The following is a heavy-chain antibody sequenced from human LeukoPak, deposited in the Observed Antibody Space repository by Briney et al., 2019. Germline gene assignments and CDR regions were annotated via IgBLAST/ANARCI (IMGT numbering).Heavy chain of an antibody. CDR3: AKDPEFDWSIDY. D-gene: IGHD3-9*01. Sequence: GGSLRLSCAASGFTFSSYGMHWVRQAPGKGLEWVAVISYDGSNKYYADSVKGRFTISRDNSKNTLYLQMNSLRAEDTAVYYCAKDPEFDWSIDYWGQGTLVTVSS. J-gene: IGHJ4*02. CDR1: GFTFSSYG. V-gene: IGHV3-30*18. CDR2: ISYDGSNK.